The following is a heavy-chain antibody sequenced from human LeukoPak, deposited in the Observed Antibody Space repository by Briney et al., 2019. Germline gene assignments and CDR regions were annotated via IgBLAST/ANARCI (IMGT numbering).Heavy chain of an antibody. V-gene: IGHV3-21*01. CDR1: GFTFSNYW. CDR3: GALSGTTPLGGV. CDR2: ISTSSSYI. D-gene: IGHD1-1*01. J-gene: IGHJ4*02. Sequence: GGSLKLSCAACGFTFSNYWMTWVRQAPGKGLEWVSSISTSSSYIYYADSVKGRFTISRDNAKNSLYLQMNNLRAEDTAVYYCGALSGTTPLGGVGGQGTLVTVSS.